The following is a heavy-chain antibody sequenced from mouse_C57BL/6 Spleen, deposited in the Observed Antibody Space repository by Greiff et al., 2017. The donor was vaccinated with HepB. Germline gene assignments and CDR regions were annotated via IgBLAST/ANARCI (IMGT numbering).Heavy chain of an antibody. D-gene: IGHD3-1*01. CDR1: GFTFSDFY. Sequence: EVKLMESGGGLVQSGRSLRLSCATSGFTFSDFYMEWVRQAPGKGLEWIAASRKKANDYTTEYSASGKGRFIVSRDTSQSILYLQMNALRAEDTAIYYCARDSGYFDVWGTGTTVTVSS. CDR2: SRKKANDYTT. CDR3: ARDSGYFDV. J-gene: IGHJ1*03. V-gene: IGHV7-1*01.